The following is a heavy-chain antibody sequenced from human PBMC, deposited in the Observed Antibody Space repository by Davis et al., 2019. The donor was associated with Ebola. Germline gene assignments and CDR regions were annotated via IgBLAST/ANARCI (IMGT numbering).Heavy chain of an antibody. CDR2: ISSSSSYI. CDR3: ARGGYSYGYAFDH. V-gene: IGHV3-21*04. CDR1: GFTVSSNY. Sequence: GGSLRLSCAASGFTVSSNYMNWVRQAPGKGLEWVSSISSSSSYIYYADSVKGRFTISRDNYKNTLYLQMNSLRAEDTAVYYCARGGYSYGYAFDHWGQGTLVTVSS. J-gene: IGHJ4*02. D-gene: IGHD5-18*01.